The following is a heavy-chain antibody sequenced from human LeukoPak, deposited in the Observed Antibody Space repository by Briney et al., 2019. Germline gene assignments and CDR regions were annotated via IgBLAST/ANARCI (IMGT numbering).Heavy chain of an antibody. Sequence: PSETLSLTCTVSGGSITSTSYYWGWIRQPPGEGLEWIGSIYYSGSTYYNPSLKSRVTISVDTSKNQFSLKLSSVTAADTAVYYCARQDILTGYAFDIWGQGTMVTVSS. CDR3: ARQDILTGYAFDI. CDR2: IYYSGST. J-gene: IGHJ3*02. CDR1: GGSITSTSYY. D-gene: IGHD3-9*01. V-gene: IGHV4-39*01.